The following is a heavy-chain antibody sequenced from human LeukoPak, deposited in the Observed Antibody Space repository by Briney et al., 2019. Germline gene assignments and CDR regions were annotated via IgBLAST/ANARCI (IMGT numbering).Heavy chain of an antibody. CDR1: GYTFTDYY. J-gene: IGHJ3*02. Sequence: GASVKVSCKASGYTFTDYYMHWVRQAPGQGLQWMGWINPNSGGTNYAQKFQGRVTMTRDTSINTAYMDLNWLTSDDTAVYYCMRDPWTTKSAFDIWGQGTMVTVSS. V-gene: IGHV1-2*02. CDR2: INPNSGGT. D-gene: IGHD4-11*01. CDR3: MRDPWTTKSAFDI.